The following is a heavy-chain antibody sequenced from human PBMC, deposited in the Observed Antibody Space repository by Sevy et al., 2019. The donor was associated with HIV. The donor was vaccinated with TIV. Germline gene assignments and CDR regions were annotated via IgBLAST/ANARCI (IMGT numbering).Heavy chain of an antibody. J-gene: IGHJ4*02. Sequence: GSLRLSCAASGFSISGYTMNWVRQAPGKGLEWVSSISSGSSFIYYADSLKGRFTISRDNARNLLYLQMNSLRVEDTAVYYCARVGLRDCSGTNCSPNDYWGQGTLVTVSS. CDR1: GFSISGYT. CDR3: ARVGLRDCSGTNCSPNDY. CDR2: ISSGSSFI. D-gene: IGHD2-2*01. V-gene: IGHV3-21*01.